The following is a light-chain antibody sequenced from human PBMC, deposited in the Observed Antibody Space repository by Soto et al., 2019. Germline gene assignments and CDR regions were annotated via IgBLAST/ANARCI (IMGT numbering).Light chain of an antibody. J-gene: IGLJ2*01. CDR2: GNS. CDR1: SSNIGAGYD. Sequence: QAVVTQPPSVSGAPVQRVTISCTGSSSNIGAGYDVHWYQQLPGTAPKLLIYGNSNRPSGVPDRFSGSKSGTSASLAITGLQAEDEADYYCQSYDSSLSAMVFGGGTKLTVL. V-gene: IGLV1-40*01. CDR3: QSYDSSLSAMV.